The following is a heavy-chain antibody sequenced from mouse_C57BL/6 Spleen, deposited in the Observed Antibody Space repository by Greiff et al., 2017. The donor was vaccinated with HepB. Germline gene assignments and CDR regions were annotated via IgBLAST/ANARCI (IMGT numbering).Heavy chain of an antibody. CDR1: GYTFTSYW. J-gene: IGHJ3*01. CDR2: IDPSDSET. CDR3: AREGGLYGSPFAY. V-gene: IGHV1-52*01. Sequence: QVQLQQPGAELVRPGSSVKLSCKASGYTFTSYWMHWVKQRPIQGLEWIGNIDPSDSETHYNQKFKDKATLTVDKSSSTAYMQLSSLTSEDSAVYYCAREGGLYGSPFAYWGQGTLVTVSA. D-gene: IGHD1-1*01.